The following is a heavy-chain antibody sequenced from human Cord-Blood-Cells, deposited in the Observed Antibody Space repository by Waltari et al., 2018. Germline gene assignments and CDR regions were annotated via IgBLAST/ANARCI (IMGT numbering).Heavy chain of an antibody. D-gene: IGHD5-12*01. V-gene: IGHV4-34*01. CDR2: INHSGST. CDR1: GGSFSGYY. Sequence: QVQLQQWGAGLLKPSETLSLTCAVYGGSFSGYYWSWIRQPPGKGLVWIGEINHSGSTNYNPSLKSRVPISVDTSKNQCSLKLSSVTAADTAVYYCASIGGGYDYGNWFDPWGQGTLVTVSS. CDR3: ASIGGGYDYGNWFDP. J-gene: IGHJ5*02.